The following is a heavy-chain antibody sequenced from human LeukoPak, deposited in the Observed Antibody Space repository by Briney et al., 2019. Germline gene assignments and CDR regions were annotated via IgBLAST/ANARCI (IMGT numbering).Heavy chain of an antibody. CDR1: GYSFNNKW. J-gene: IGHJ4*02. Sequence: GESLKISCKASGYSFNNKWIGWVRQLPGKGLEWMGVIYPEDSDTRYSPSFQGQVTISVDKSINTAYLQWSSLKASDTAIYYCARRIYDSSGYSVYFDSWGQGTLVPVSS. D-gene: IGHD3-22*01. CDR3: ARRIYDSSGYSVYFDS. CDR2: IYPEDSDT. V-gene: IGHV5-51*01.